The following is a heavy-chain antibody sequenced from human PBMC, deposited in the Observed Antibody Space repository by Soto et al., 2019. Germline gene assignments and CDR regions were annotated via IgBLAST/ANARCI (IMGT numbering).Heavy chain of an antibody. Sequence: SETLSLTCTVSGGSIRSGDHYWSWIRQPQGRGLVRIGYIYSSGGTDYNPSLKSRVSISIDTSKNQFSLKLSSVTAADTAVYYCARGGGSCSSTSCYTNPPFYYGMDVWGQGTTVTVSS. D-gene: IGHD2-2*01. CDR2: IYSSGGT. V-gene: IGHV4-30-4*01. J-gene: IGHJ6*02. CDR1: GGSIRSGDHY. CDR3: ARGGGSCSSTSCYTNPPFYYGMDV.